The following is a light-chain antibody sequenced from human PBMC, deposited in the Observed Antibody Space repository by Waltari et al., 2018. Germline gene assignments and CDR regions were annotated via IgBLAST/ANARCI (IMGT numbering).Light chain of an antibody. CDR2: DDN. Sequence: QSVLTQPPSVSGVPGQRVTISCTGSNSSPGTSSNVHWYQQLPGKAPDLLIYDDNKRPSWVPDRFSGSKSGTAASLAITALQGGDEADYFCQTYDTTLSAYVFGSGTKVIVL. CDR3: QTYDTTLSAYV. J-gene: IGLJ1*01. CDR1: NSSPGTSSN. V-gene: IGLV1-40*01.